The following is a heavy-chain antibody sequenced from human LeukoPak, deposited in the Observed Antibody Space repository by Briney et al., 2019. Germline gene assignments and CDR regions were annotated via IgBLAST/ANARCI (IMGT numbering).Heavy chain of an antibody. D-gene: IGHD1-26*01. CDR1: GFTFSSYG. V-gene: IGHV3-30*02. CDR3: AGYGGSYPYYMDV. CDR2: IRYDGSNK. J-gene: IGHJ6*03. Sequence: GGSLRLSCAASGFTFSSYGMYWVRQAPGKGLEWVAFIRYDGSNKYYADSVKGRFTISRDNSKNTLYLQMNSLRAEDTAVYYCAGYGGSYPYYMDVWGKGTTVTISS.